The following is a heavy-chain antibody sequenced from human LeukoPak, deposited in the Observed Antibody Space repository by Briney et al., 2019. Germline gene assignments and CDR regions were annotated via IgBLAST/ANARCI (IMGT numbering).Heavy chain of an antibody. Sequence: GGSLRLSCAASGFIFSKYGMSWVRQAPGKGLQFVSTISPGGDNTYYADSVKGRFTISRDNFQNTVYLQMNNLRPEDTAEYYCARYFNSNGYRPFDNWGQGILVTVSS. V-gene: IGHV3-23*01. D-gene: IGHD3-22*01. J-gene: IGHJ4*02. CDR3: ARYFNSNGYRPFDN. CDR2: ISPGGDNT. CDR1: GFIFSKYG.